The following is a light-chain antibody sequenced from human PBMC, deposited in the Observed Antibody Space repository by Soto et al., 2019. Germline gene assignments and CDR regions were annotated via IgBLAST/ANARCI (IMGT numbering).Light chain of an antibody. J-gene: IGKJ2*01. V-gene: IGKV1-5*01. CDR1: QSISTW. Sequence: DIHMTQSPSTLSASVGDIVTITCRASQSISTWLAGYQQKPGKAPKLLIYDASSLESGVPSRFSGSGSGTEFTLTISSLQPDDFATYYCQQNNSYPYTFGQGPKLEIK. CDR3: QQNNSYPYT. CDR2: DAS.